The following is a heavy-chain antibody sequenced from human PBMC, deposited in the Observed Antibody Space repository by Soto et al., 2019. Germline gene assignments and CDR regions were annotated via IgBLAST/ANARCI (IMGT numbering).Heavy chain of an antibody. CDR1: GFTFSSYS. J-gene: IGHJ6*02. CDR2: ISSSSSTI. CDR3: ARRRYCSSTSCYTRWAYYYYGMDV. D-gene: IGHD2-2*02. Sequence: PGGSLRLSCAASGFTFSSYSMNWVRQAPGKGLEWVSYISSSSSTIYYADSVKGRFTISRDNAKNSLYLQMNSLRDEDTAVYYCARRRYCSSTSCYTRWAYYYYGMDVWGQGTTVTVSS. V-gene: IGHV3-48*02.